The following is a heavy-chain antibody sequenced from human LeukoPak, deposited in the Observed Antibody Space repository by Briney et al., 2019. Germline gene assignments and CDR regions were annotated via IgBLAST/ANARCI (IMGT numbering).Heavy chain of an antibody. Sequence: GGSLRLSCAASGFTFSSYSMNWVRQAPGKGLEWVSFISTSSSYIYYADSVKGRFTVSRDNAKNSLYLQMNSLRVEDTSVYYCARLRGLYSGTYRYQTAFEYWGQGSLLTVSS. CDR1: GFTFSSYS. CDR3: ARLRGLYSGTYRYQTAFEY. D-gene: IGHD1-26*01. V-gene: IGHV3-21*03. CDR2: ISTSSSYI. J-gene: IGHJ4*02.